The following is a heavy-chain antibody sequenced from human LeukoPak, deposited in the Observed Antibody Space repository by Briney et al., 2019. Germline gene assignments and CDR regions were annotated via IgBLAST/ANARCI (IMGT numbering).Heavy chain of an antibody. J-gene: IGHJ4*02. CDR3: TRSYGFWSGYFDY. CDR2: IRSKAYGGTT. CDR1: GFTFGDYA. Sequence: GGSLRLSCTASGFTFGDYAMSWVRQAPGKGLEWVGFIRSKAYGGTTEYAASVKGRFTISRDDSKSIAYLHMNSLKTEDTAVYYCTRSYGFWSGYFDYWGQGTLVTVSS. V-gene: IGHV3-49*04. D-gene: IGHD3-3*01.